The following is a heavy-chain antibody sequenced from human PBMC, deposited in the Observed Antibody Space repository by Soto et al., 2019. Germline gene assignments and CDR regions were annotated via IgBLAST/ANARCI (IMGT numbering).Heavy chain of an antibody. V-gene: IGHV1-69*01. CDR1: GGTFNSFA. CDR3: ARTKGGGPPYYRMDV. CDR2: IIPVLGTA. D-gene: IGHD1-26*01. J-gene: IGHJ6*02. Sequence: VQLVQSGAEVRKPGSSVKVSCKASGGTFNSFAFSWVRQAPGQGLEWMGGIIPVLGTADDAQKFQGRITITADESTSTDYMELSSLRSEYTAVYYCARTKGGGPPYYRMDVWGQGTTVTVSS.